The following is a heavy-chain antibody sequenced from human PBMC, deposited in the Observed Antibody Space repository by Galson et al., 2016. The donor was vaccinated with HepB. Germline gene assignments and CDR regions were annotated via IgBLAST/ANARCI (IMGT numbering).Heavy chain of an antibody. D-gene: IGHD3-10*01. Sequence: SLRLSCAASGFIFSTYGMSWLRQAPGKGLEWISSISASSSNTYYADSVKGRFTISRDNSKNTLYLRMNSLRAEDTAVYYCAKDLCGWYGEVDSWGQGTLVTVSS. CDR3: AKDLCGWYGEVDS. J-gene: IGHJ4*02. CDR1: GFIFSTYG. V-gene: IGHV3-23*01. CDR2: ISASSSNT.